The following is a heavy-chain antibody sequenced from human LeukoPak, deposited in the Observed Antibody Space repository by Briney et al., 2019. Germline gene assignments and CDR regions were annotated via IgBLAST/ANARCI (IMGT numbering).Heavy chain of an antibody. D-gene: IGHD2-15*01. V-gene: IGHV1-18*01. CDR3: ARGPFCSGDTCYSQYFDS. CDR1: GYTFTTYG. J-gene: IGHJ4*02. CDR2: ISAYNGNT. Sequence: ASVKASCKASGYTFTTYGISWVRQAPGQGLEWMGWISAYNGNTNYAQKLQGRVTMTTDTSTSTAYMELRSLRSDDTAVYYCARGPFCSGDTCYSQYFDSWGKGTLVTVSS.